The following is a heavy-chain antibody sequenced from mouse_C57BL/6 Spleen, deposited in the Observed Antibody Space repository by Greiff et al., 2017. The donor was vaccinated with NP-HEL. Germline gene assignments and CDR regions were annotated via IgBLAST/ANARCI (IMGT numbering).Heavy chain of an antibody. J-gene: IGHJ2*01. V-gene: IGHV5-16*01. CDR2: INYDGSST. CDR3: ARNFRTGFDY. Sequence: EVNLVESEGGLVQPGSSMKLSCTASGFTFSDYYMAWVRQVPEKGLEWVANINYDGSSTYYLDSLKSRFIISRDNAKNILYLQMSSLKSEDTATYYCARNFRTGFDYWGQGTTLTVSS. CDR1: GFTFSDYY.